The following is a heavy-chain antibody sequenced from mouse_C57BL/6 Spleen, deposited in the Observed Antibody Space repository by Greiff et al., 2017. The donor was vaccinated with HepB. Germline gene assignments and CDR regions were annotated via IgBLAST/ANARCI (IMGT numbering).Heavy chain of an antibody. CDR1: GYTFTGYW. V-gene: IGHV1-9*01. Sequence: VQLVESGAELMKPGASVKLSCKATGYTFTGYWIEWVKQRPGHGLEWIGEILPGSGSTNYNEKFKGKATFTADTSSNTAYMQLSSLTTEESAIYYCAREDIYYYGSSCGAMDYWGQGTSVTVSS. CDR2: ILPGSGST. D-gene: IGHD1-1*01. J-gene: IGHJ4*01. CDR3: AREDIYYYGSSCGAMDY.